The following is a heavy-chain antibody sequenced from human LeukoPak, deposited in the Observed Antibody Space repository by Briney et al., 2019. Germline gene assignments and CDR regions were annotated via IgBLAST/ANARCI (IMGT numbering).Heavy chain of an antibody. D-gene: IGHD6-19*01. CDR2: INSNGGGT. Sequence: GGSLRLSCSASGFTFSSYAMHWVRQAPGKGLEYVSAINSNGGGTYYADSVKGRFTISRDNSKNTLYLQMSSLRPEDTAVYYCVKTIAVAGNFDYWGQGTLVTVS. V-gene: IGHV3-64D*09. J-gene: IGHJ4*02. CDR1: GFTFSSYA. CDR3: VKTIAVAGNFDY.